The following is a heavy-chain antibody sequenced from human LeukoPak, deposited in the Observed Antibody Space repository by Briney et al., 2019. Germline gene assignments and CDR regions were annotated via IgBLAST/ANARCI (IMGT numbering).Heavy chain of an antibody. CDR1: GGTSSSYS. V-gene: IGHV1-69*13. CDR2: IITVFGVP. Sequence: GASVKVSCKASGGTSSSYSISWVRQAPGQGLEWVGGIITVFGVPNPARKFQDRVTLTADEATSTVYMELSSLTSEDTAVYYCAIDPSGKVGANWFDPWGQGTLVTVSS. D-gene: IGHD6-25*01. CDR3: AIDPSGKVGANWFDP. J-gene: IGHJ5*02.